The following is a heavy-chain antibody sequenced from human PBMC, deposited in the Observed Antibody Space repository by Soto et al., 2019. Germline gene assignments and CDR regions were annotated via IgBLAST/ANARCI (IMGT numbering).Heavy chain of an antibody. J-gene: IGHJ5*02. CDR3: AKDPGIVIRVSPA. D-gene: IGHD2-8*01. CDR2: ISGGDGST. Sequence: QPGGSLRLSCAASGFTFISYAMGWVRQAPGKGLEWVSGISGGDGSTYYADSVKGRFTISSDNSKNTLYLQMNSLRAADTVVDDCAKDPGIVIRVSPAWGLGTLVTVSS. V-gene: IGHV3-23*01. CDR1: GFTFISYA.